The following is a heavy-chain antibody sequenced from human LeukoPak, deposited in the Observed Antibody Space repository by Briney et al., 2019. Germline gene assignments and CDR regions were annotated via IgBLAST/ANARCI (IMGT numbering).Heavy chain of an antibody. J-gene: IGHJ4*02. CDR3: ASLRNKTPFDY. CDR1: GYTFTGYY. V-gene: IGHV1-2*06. D-gene: IGHD1/OR15-1a*01. CDR2: INPNRGGT. Sequence: ASVKVSCKASGYTFTGYYMHWVRQAPGQGLEWMGRINPNRGGTNYAQKFQGRVTMTRDTSISTAYMGLSRLRSVDTAVYYCASLRNKTPFDYWGQGTLVTVSS.